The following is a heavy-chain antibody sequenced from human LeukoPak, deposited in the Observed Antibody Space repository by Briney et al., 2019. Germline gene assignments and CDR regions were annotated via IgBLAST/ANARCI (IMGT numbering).Heavy chain of an antibody. Sequence: GESLKISCKGSGYSFTSYWIGWVRQMPGKGLEWMGIIYPGDSDTRYSPSFQGQVTISADKSISTAYLQWSSLKASDTAMYYCATYEMATTSGEGFDYWGQGTLVTVSS. V-gene: IGHV5-51*01. CDR2: IYPGDSDT. CDR1: GYSFTSYW. CDR3: ATYEMATTSGEGFDY. D-gene: IGHD5-24*01. J-gene: IGHJ4*02.